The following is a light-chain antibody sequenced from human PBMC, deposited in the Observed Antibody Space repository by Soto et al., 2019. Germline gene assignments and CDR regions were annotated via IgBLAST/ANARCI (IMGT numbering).Light chain of an antibody. Sequence: QSVLTPSASASGTPGQRVTISCSGGTSNIGTNAVYWFQLLPGTAPKLLIYYSNHRPSGISDRFSGSKSGTSASLAISGLRPEDEADYYCAAWDDRLRGYVFATGTKVTVL. CDR3: AAWDDRLRGYV. CDR1: TSNIGTNA. J-gene: IGLJ1*01. V-gene: IGLV1-47*01. CDR2: YSN.